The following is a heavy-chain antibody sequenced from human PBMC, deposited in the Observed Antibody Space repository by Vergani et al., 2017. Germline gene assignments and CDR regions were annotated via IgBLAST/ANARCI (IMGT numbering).Heavy chain of an antibody. J-gene: IGHJ1*01. CDR3: ATKSCGTPGCQIGYFRE. CDR1: GFTSSYYG. V-gene: IGHV3-30*03. D-gene: IGHD1-1*01. Sequence: QVHLVESGGGVVQPGRSLRLSCVVSGFTSSYYGMHWVRQAPGKGLEWVAVISYDGTQKYYADSVKGRFTISRDNSKSTLYLQMNNRRTEDTAVYYCATKSCGTPGCQIGYFREWGQGTLVTVSS. CDR2: ISYDGTQK.